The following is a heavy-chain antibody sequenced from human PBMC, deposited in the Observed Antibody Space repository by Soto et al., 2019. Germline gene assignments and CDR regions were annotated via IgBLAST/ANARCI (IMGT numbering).Heavy chain of an antibody. J-gene: IGHJ5*02. CDR1: GFTFSSYA. V-gene: IGHV3-30-3*01. D-gene: IGHD6-19*01. CDR3: GRDGSGWYFFYGWFDP. CDR2: ISYDGSNK. Sequence: GGSLRLSCAASGFTFSSYAMHWVRQAPGKGLEWVAVISYDGSNKYYADSVKGRFTISRDNSKNTLYLQMNSLRAEDTAVYYCGRDGSGWYFFYGWFDPWGQGTLVTVSS.